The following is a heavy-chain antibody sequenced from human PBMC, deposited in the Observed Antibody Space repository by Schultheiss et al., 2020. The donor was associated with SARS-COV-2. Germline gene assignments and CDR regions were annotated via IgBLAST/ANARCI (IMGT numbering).Heavy chain of an antibody. Sequence: LSLTCAASGFTFSIYVMHWVRQAPGKGLEWLSYISSSGSTIHYADSVKGRFTISRDNSKNTLYLQMNSLRAEDTAVYYCARDRTGNSGGHFDLWGRGTLVTVSS. J-gene: IGHJ2*01. V-gene: IGHV3-48*03. CDR3: ARDRTGNSGGHFDL. CDR1: GFTFSIYV. CDR2: ISSSGSTI. D-gene: IGHD5-12*01.